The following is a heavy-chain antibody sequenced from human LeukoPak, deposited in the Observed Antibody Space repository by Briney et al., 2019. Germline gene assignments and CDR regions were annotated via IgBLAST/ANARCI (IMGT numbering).Heavy chain of an antibody. D-gene: IGHD3/OR15-3a*01. CDR2: INHSGST. J-gene: IGHJ6*03. V-gene: IGHV4-34*01. Sequence: TASETLSLTCAVYGGSFSGYYWSWIRQPPGKGLEWIGEINHSGSTNYNPSLKSRVTISVDTSKNQFSLKLSSVTAADTAVYYCARGARDWNYYYYYMDVWGKGTTVTVSS. CDR3: ARGARDWNYYYYYMDV. CDR1: GGSFSGYY.